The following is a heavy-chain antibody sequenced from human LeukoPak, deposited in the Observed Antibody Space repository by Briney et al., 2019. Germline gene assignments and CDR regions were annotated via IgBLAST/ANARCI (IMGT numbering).Heavy chain of an antibody. D-gene: IGHD3-10*01. CDR3: AKGRYTGSSFFDY. V-gene: IGHV3-30*04. CDR1: GFTSSSYA. Sequence: GGSLRLSCAASGFTSSSYAMHWVRQAPGKGLEWVAVISYDGSNKYYADSVKGRFTISRDNSKNTLYLQMNSLRAEDTAVYYCAKGRYTGSSFFDYWGQGTLVTVSS. CDR2: ISYDGSNK. J-gene: IGHJ4*02.